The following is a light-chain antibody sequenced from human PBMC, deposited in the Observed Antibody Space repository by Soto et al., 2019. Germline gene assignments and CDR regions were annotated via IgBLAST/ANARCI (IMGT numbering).Light chain of an antibody. CDR2: KAS. CDR3: QHYNSYSEA. Sequence: DIQMTQSPSTLSGSVGDRVTITFRASQTISSWLAWYQQKPGKAPKLLIYKASTLKSGVPSRFSGTGSGTEFTLTTSSLQPEDFATYYCQHYNSYSEAFGQGTKVDIK. V-gene: IGKV1-5*03. CDR1: QTISSW. J-gene: IGKJ1*01.